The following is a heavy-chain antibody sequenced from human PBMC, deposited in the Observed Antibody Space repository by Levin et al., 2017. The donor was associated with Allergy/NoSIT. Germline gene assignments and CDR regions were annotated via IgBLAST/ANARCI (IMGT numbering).Heavy chain of an antibody. J-gene: IGHJ4*02. Sequence: ASVKVSCKASGYTFTNFGMNWVRQAPGQGLEWMGWINTITGKPTYAPGFMGRFVFSLDTSVSTAFLQINSLGTEDTAIYYFANAGYLDYWGQGTLVTVSS. CDR2: INTITGKP. CDR3: ANAGYLDY. CDR1: GYTFTNFG. D-gene: IGHD6-13*01. V-gene: IGHV7-4-1*02.